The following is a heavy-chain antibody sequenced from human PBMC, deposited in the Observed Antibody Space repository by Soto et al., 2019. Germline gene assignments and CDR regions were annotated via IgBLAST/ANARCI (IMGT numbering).Heavy chain of an antibody. J-gene: IGHJ6*02. CDR3: AKDWTRGYYYGRDV. V-gene: IGHV3-21*04. Sequence: GGSLRLSCAASGFTFSSYSMNWVRQAPGKGLGWVSSISSSSSYIYYADSVKGRFTISRDNSKNTLYLQMNSLRAEDTAVYYCAKDWTRGYYYGRDVWGQGTTVTVSS. D-gene: IGHD3-3*01. CDR2: ISSSSSYI. CDR1: GFTFSSYS.